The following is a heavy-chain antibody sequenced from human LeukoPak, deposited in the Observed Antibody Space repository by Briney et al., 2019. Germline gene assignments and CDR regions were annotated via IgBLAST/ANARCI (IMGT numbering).Heavy chain of an antibody. CDR1: GGSFSGYY. Sequence: PSETLSLICAVYGGSFSGYYWSWIRQPPGKGLEWIGEINHSGSTNYNPSLKSRVTISVDTSKNQFSLKLSSVTAADTAVYYCARVGYDFWSGYCDYWGQGTLVTVSS. CDR3: ARVGYDFWSGYCDY. J-gene: IGHJ4*02. CDR2: INHSGST. D-gene: IGHD3-3*01. V-gene: IGHV4-34*01.